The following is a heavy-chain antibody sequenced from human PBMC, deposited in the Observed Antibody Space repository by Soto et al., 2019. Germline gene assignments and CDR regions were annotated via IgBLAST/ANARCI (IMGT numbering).Heavy chain of an antibody. D-gene: IGHD4-17*01. J-gene: IGHJ6*02. Sequence: EVQLVESGGGLVQPGGSLRLSCAASGFTVSSNYMSWVRQAPGKGLEWVSVIYSGDSTYYADSVKGRFTISRDNSKNTLYLQMNSLRAEDTAVYYCARDLRSYYYGMDVWGQGTTVTVSS. CDR3: ARDLRSYYYGMDV. CDR2: IYSGDST. CDR1: GFTVSSNY. V-gene: IGHV3-66*01.